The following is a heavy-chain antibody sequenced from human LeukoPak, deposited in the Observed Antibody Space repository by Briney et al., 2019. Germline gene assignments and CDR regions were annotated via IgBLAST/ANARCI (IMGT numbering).Heavy chain of an antibody. CDR1: GFTFSSDW. Sequence: GGSLRLSCAASGFTFSSDWMSWVRQAPGKGLEWVAFIRYDGSNKYYADSVKGRFTISRDNSKNTLYLQMNSLRAEDTAVYYCAKEESYYDSSGYYYFDYWGQGTLVAVSS. D-gene: IGHD3-22*01. V-gene: IGHV3-30*02. J-gene: IGHJ4*02. CDR2: IRYDGSNK. CDR3: AKEESYYDSSGYYYFDY.